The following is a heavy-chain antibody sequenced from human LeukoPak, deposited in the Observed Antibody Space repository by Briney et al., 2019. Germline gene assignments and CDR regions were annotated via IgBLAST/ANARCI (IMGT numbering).Heavy chain of an antibody. D-gene: IGHD3-10*01. CDR3: ARDARYYYGSGSLGLFDY. CDR1: GFTFSSYE. Sequence: GSLRLSCAASGFTFSSYEMNWVRQAPGKGLEWVSYISSSGTTIYYADSVKGRFTISRDDAKNSLWLQMNSLRAEDTAVYYCARDARYYYGSGSLGLFDYWGQGTLVTVSS. CDR2: ISSSGTTI. J-gene: IGHJ4*02. V-gene: IGHV3-48*03.